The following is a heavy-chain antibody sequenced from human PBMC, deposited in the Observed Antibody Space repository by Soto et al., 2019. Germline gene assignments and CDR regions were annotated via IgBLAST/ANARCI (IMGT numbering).Heavy chain of an antibody. CDR2: IIPIFGTA. Sequence: SVKVSCKASGGTFSSYAISWVRQAPGQGLEWMGGIIPIFGTANYAQKFQGRVTITADKSTSTAYMELSSLRSEDTAVYYCARIRGTSDVTYYFDYWGQGSLVTVSS. CDR3: ARIRGTSDVTYYFDY. CDR1: GGTFSSYA. D-gene: IGHD1-1*01. V-gene: IGHV1-69*06. J-gene: IGHJ4*02.